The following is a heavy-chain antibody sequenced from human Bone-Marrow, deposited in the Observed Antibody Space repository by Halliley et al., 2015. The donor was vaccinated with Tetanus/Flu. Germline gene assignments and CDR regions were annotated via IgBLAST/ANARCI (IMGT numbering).Heavy chain of an antibody. D-gene: IGHD2-2*01. V-gene: IGHV4-31*03. Sequence: TLSLTCTVSGGSINSGGYYWSWIRQHPGKGLEWIGYISYSASTHYNPSLKSRVSISRDTSKNQFSLKLSSVSAADTAVYFCARGLGDRGYCSSTSCFFYYAMDVWGQGTTVTVSS. J-gene: IGHJ6*02. CDR2: ISYSAST. CDR3: ARGLGDRGYCSSTSCFFYYAMDV. CDR1: GGSINSGGYY.